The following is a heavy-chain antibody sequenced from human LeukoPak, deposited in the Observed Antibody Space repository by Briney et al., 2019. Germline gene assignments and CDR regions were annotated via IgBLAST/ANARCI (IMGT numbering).Heavy chain of an antibody. Sequence: PSETLSLTCTVSRGSISSYYWSWIRQPPGKGLEWIGNIYDRGSTKYNPSLKSRVTISVDTSKNQFSLRLSSVTAADTAVYYCARGRTFDNWGQGTLVTVSS. V-gene: IGHV4-59*01. CDR2: IYDRGST. CDR1: RGSISSYY. J-gene: IGHJ4*02. CDR3: ARGRTFDN.